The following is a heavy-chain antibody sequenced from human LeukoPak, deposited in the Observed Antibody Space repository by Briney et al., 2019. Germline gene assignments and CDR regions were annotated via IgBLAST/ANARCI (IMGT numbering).Heavy chain of an antibody. Sequence: GGSLRLSCAASGFTFSSYGIHWVCLAPGKGLEWVAVISDDGTRKYYADSVQGRFTISRDNSRNTLYLQMNSLRAEDMAVYYCAREFSGYAFDIWGQGTMVTVSS. V-gene: IGHV3-30*03. CDR2: ISDDGTRK. CDR1: GFTFSSYG. D-gene: IGHD5-12*01. CDR3: AREFSGYAFDI. J-gene: IGHJ3*02.